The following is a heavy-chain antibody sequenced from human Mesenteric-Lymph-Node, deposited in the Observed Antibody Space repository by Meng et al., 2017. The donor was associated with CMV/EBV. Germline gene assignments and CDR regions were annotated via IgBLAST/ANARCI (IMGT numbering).Heavy chain of an antibody. V-gene: IGHV3-21*01. CDR1: GFTFSSYS. D-gene: IGHD1-1*01. J-gene: IGHJ5*02. CDR2: ISSSSSYI. Sequence: GESLKISCAASGFTFSSYSMNWVRQAPGKGLEWVSSISSSSSYIYYTDSVKGRFTISRDNSKNTLFLQMKSLRGEDTAVYYCVKEGDWKYHWGQGTLVTVSS. CDR3: VKEGDWKYH.